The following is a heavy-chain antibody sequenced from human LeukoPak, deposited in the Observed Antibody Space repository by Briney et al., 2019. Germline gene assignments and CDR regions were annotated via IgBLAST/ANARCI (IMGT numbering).Heavy chain of an antibody. CDR2: INPNSGGR. J-gene: IGHJ4*02. V-gene: IGHV1-2*02. D-gene: IGHD5-12*01. Sequence: GASVKVSCKASGYTFTGYYIHWVRQAPGHGLEWMGWINPNSGGRNYAQKFQGRVTMTRDTSTTYMELSRLTSDDTAVYYCARAYSGYEAFDYWGQGTLVTVSS. CDR1: GYTFTGYY. CDR3: ARAYSGYEAFDY.